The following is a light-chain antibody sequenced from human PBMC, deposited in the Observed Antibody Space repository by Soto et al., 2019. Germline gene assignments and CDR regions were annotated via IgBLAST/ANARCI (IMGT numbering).Light chain of an antibody. V-gene: IGLV2-8*01. Sequence: QSVLIQPPSASGSPGQSVTISCTGTSSDVGGYNYVSWYQQHPGKAPKLMIYEVTKRPSGVPDRFSGSKSGNTASLTVSGLQAEDEADYYCSSYAGSNIVVFGGGTKVTVL. CDR2: EVT. J-gene: IGLJ2*01. CDR3: SSYAGSNIVV. CDR1: SSDVGGYNY.